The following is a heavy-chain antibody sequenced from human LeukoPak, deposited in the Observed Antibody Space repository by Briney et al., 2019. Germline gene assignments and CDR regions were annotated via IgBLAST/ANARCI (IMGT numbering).Heavy chain of an antibody. V-gene: IGHV1-18*01. J-gene: IGHJ4*02. CDR2: ISGYNGNT. Sequence: ASVKVSCKASGYTFTGYGIIWVRQAPGKGLEWMGWISGYNGNTNYAQKVQGRVTMTTDTSSSTAYMEVRSLRSDDTAVYYCARLASLVAAAAHYWGQGTLVTVSS. CDR3: ARLASLVAAAAHY. D-gene: IGHD6-13*01. CDR1: GYTFTGYG.